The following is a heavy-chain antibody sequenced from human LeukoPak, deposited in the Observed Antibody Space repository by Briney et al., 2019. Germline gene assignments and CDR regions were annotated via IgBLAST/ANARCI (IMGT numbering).Heavy chain of an antibody. CDR3: AKEWAYSGIY. CDR1: GFTFNTFE. V-gene: IGHV3-48*03. Sequence: GGSLRLSCVGSGFTFNTFEMNWVRQAPGKGLEWVSYISSSGSFMYYADSVKGRFTISRDNAKKSLYLQMNSLRAEDTAVYYCAKEWAYSGIYWGQGTLVTVSS. CDR2: ISSSGSFM. D-gene: IGHD1-26*01. J-gene: IGHJ4*02.